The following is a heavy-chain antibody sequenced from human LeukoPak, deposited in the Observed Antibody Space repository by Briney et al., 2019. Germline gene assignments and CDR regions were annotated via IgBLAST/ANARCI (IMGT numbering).Heavy chain of an antibody. CDR3: ARGYSSSWYNHYYYGMDV. J-gene: IGHJ6*02. CDR1: GGTFSSYA. D-gene: IGHD6-13*01. CDR2: MNPNSGNT. V-gene: IGHV1-8*02. Sequence: ASVKVSCKASGGTFSSYAISWVRQATGQGLEWMGWMNPNSGNTGYAQKFQGRVTMTRNTSISTAYIELSSLRSEDTAVYYCARGYSSSWYNHYYYGMDVWGQGTTVTVSS.